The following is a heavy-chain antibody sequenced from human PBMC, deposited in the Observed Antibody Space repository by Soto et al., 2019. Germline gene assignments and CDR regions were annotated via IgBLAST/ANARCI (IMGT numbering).Heavy chain of an antibody. Sequence: QVQLVQSGAEVKKPGASVKVSCKASGYTFTTYDISWVRQAPGQGLEWMGRISTYNGDTNYPQSLQGRLTMTTDTSTNTAYMELRSLRSDDTAVYYCARDPDNVLMVNAPNLYGMDVW. D-gene: IGHD2-8*01. J-gene: IGHJ6*01. CDR3: ARDPDNVLMVNAPNLYGMDV. CDR2: ISTYNGDT. CDR1: GYTFTTYD. V-gene: IGHV1-18*01.